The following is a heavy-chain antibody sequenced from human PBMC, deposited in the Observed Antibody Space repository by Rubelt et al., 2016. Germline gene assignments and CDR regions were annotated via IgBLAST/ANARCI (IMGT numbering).Heavy chain of an antibody. J-gene: IGHJ4*02. CDR2: ISGSGGST. D-gene: IGHD4-17*01. Sequence: VQLVESGGGVVQPGRSLRLSCAASGFTFSSYAMSWVRQAPGKGLEWVSAISGSGGSTYYADSVKGRFTSSRDNSKNTLYLQMNSLRAEDTAVYYCAKVPIRTVTSTFDYWGQGTLVTVSS. V-gene: IGHV3-23*04. CDR3: AKVPIRTVTSTFDY. CDR1: GFTFSSYA.